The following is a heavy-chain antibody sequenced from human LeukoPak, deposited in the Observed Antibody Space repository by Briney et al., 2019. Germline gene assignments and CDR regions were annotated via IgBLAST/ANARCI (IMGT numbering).Heavy chain of an antibody. Sequence: SETLSLTCAVYGGSFSGYYWRWIRQPPGKGREWIGEINHSGSTNYNPSLKSRVTISVDTSKNQFSLKLSSVTAADTAVYYCARVTVVISYYYYYGMDVWGQGTTVTVSS. CDR1: GGSFSGYY. J-gene: IGHJ6*02. V-gene: IGHV4-34*01. CDR3: ARVTVVISYYYYYGMDV. CDR2: INHSGST. D-gene: IGHD4-23*01.